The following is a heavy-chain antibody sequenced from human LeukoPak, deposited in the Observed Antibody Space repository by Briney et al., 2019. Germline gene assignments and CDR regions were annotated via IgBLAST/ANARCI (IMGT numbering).Heavy chain of an antibody. CDR1: GYTFTSYY. J-gene: IGHJ5*02. CDR3: ARDTRHRYCSSTSCYRGWLDP. CDR2: INPSGGST. Sequence: SVKVSCKASGYTFTSYYMHWVRQAPGQGLEWMGIINPSGGSTSYAQKFQGRVTITADESTRTAYMELSSLRSEDTAVYYCARDTRHRYCSSTSCYRGWLDPWGQGTLVTVSS. D-gene: IGHD2-2*01. V-gene: IGHV1-46*01.